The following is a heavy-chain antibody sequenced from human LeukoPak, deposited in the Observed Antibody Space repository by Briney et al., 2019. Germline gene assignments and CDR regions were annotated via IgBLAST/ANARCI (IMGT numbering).Heavy chain of an antibody. J-gene: IGHJ4*02. Sequence: EASVKVSCKASGYTFTGYYMHWVRQVPGHGLEWMGRINPNSGGTNYAQKFQDRVTMTRDTSISTAYMELNRLTSDDTAVYYCSASFSGYDRLFDYWGQGTLVTVSS. CDR2: INPNSGGT. V-gene: IGHV1-2*06. CDR1: GYTFTGYY. D-gene: IGHD5-12*01. CDR3: SASFSGYDRLFDY.